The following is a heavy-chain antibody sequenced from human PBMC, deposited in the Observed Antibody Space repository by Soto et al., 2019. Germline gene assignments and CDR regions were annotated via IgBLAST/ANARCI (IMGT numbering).Heavy chain of an antibody. V-gene: IGHV6-1*01. J-gene: IGHJ4*02. Sequence: WVRQSPSRGLEWLGRTYYRSKWYNDYAVSVKSRITINPDTSKNQFSLQLNSVTPEDTAVYYCARATEIVLMVYAIPYYFDYWGQGTLVTVSS. CDR3: ARATEIVLMVYAIPYYFDY. D-gene: IGHD2-8*01. CDR2: TYYRSKWYN.